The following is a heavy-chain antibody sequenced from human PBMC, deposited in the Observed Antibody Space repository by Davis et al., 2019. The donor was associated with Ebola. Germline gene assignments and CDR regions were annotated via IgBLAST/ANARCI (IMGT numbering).Heavy chain of an antibody. CDR1: GYTFTSYG. CDR3: ARDVVVVPAACCSGENWFDP. Sequence: ASVKVSCKASGYTFTSYGISWVRQAPGQGLEWMGWISAYNGNTNYAQKLQGRVTMTTDTSTSTAYMELRSLRSDDTAVYYCARDVVVVPAACCSGENWFDPWGQGTLVTVSS. V-gene: IGHV1-18*04. D-gene: IGHD2-2*01. CDR2: ISAYNGNT. J-gene: IGHJ5*02.